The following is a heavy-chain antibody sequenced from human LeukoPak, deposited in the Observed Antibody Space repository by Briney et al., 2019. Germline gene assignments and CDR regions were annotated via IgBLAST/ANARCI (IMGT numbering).Heavy chain of an antibody. CDR3: ARPAYCGGDCLNYFDY. D-gene: IGHD2-21*02. V-gene: IGHV3-30*03. Sequence: GGSLRLSCAASGSTFSSYGMHWVRQAPGKGLEWVAVSYDGSNKYYVDSVKGRFTISRDNSKNTLYLQMNSLRVEDTAVYYCARPAYCGGDCLNYFDYWGQGTLVTVSS. CDR2: SYDGSNK. J-gene: IGHJ4*02. CDR1: GSTFSSYG.